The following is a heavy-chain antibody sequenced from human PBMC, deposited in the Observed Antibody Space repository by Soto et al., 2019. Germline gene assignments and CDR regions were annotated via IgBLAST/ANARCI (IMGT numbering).Heavy chain of an antibody. J-gene: IGHJ3*02. D-gene: IGHD2-15*01. Sequence: LRLSCGASGFTVRTKYMSLFRQAPGKGLEWVSVLYSGGSTYYADSVKGRFTISRDNSKNTLYLQMNSVRAEDTAVYYCVGGVVPATRDGFDIWGQGTMVTVSS. CDR2: LYSGGST. CDR3: VGGVVPATRDGFDI. CDR1: GFTVRTKY. V-gene: IGHV3-66*01.